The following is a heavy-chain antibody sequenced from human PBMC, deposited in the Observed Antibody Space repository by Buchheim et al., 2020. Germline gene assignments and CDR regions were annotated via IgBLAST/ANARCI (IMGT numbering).Heavy chain of an antibody. CDR3: ARTSTAYFDY. V-gene: IGHV4-34*02. CDR1: GGSSSVYY. J-gene: IGHJ4*02. CDR2: ISHAGFT. D-gene: IGHD4-11*01. Sequence: QEQVQQWGAGLLKPSETLSLTCAVYGGSSSVYYWNWIRQSPGKGLEWIGEISHAGFTNYNPSLKNRVIISLDTSRNQFSLNLSSVSAADTAVYYCARTSTAYFDYWGQGTL.